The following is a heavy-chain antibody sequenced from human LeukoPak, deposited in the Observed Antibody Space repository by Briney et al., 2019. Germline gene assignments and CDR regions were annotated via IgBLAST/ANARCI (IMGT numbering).Heavy chain of an antibody. CDR2: ISYDGSNK. V-gene: IGHV3-30*04. Sequence: GGSLRLSCAASGFTFSSYAMHWVRQAPGKGLGWVAVISYDGSNKYYADSVKGRFTISRDNSKNTLYLQMNSLRAEDTAVYYCARDSVFVVVVAATELDYWGQGTLVTVSS. CDR1: GFTFSSYA. CDR3: ARDSVFVVVVAATELDY. D-gene: IGHD2-15*01. J-gene: IGHJ4*02.